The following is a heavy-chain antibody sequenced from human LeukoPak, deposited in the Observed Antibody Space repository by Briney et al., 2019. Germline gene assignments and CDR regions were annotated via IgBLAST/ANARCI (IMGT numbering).Heavy chain of an antibody. CDR1: GFTFSSYA. D-gene: IGHD5-12*01. V-gene: IGHV3-23*01. J-gene: IGHJ5*02. CDR3: ARGGGYSGYDSGAWFDP. Sequence: SGGSLRLSCAASGFTFSSYAMSWVRQAPGKGLEWVSAISGSGGSTYYADSVKGRFTISRDNSKNTLYLQMNSLRAEDTAVYYCARGGGYSGYDSGAWFDPWGQGTLVTVSS. CDR2: ISGSGGST.